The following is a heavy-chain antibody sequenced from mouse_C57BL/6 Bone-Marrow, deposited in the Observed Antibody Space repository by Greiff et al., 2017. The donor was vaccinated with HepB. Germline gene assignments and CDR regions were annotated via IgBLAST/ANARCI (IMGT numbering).Heavy chain of an antibody. CDR1: GFPFSDAW. CDR2: IRNKANTHAT. D-gene: IGHD2-5*01. CDR3: TRGYYSNYDYAMDY. V-gene: IGHV6-6*01. J-gene: IGHJ4*01. Sequence: EVHLVESGGGLVQPGGSMKLSCAASGFPFSDAWMDWVRPSPEKGLEWVAEIRNKANTHATYYAESVKGRFIISRDDSKSSVYLQMNSLRAEDTGIYYCTRGYYSNYDYAMDYWGQGTSVTVSS.